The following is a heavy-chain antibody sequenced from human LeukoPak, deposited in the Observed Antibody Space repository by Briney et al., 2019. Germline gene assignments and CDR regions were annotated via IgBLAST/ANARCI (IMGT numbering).Heavy chain of an antibody. J-gene: IGHJ2*01. CDR2: ISHSGST. CDR1: GDSISSYY. Sequence: PSETLSLTCTVYGDSISSYYWAWIRQPPGKGLEWIGYISHSGSTHYNSSLRSRLTISLDRAANRFSLKLSSVTGADTALYYCVRLSLDGHNLHWYFDVWGRGTLVTVSS. CDR3: VRLSLDGHNLHWYFDV. D-gene: IGHD5-24*01. V-gene: IGHV4-59*08.